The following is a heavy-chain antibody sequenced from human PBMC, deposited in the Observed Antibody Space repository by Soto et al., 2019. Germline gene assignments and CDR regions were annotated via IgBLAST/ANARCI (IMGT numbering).Heavy chain of an antibody. J-gene: IGHJ6*02. CDR1: GGTFSSYA. CDR2: IIPIFGTA. Sequence: QVQLVQSGAEVKKPGSSVKVSCKASGGTFSSYAISWVRQAPGQGLEWMGGIIPIFGTANYAQKFQGRVTMTADESTSTADMELSSLRSSDTAVYYCARHVPAVGDYYGMDVWGQGTTVTVSS. CDR3: ARHVPAVGDYYGMDV. D-gene: IGHD2-2*01. V-gene: IGHV1-69*12.